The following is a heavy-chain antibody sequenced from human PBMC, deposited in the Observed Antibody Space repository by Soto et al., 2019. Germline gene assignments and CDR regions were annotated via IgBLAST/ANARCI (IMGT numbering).Heavy chain of an antibody. D-gene: IGHD6-19*01. CDR1: GFTFSPYW. Sequence: EVQLVESGGGLVQPGGSLRLSCAASGFTFSPYWMSWVRQAPGKGLEWVASIKDDGGDEHYLEAVRGRFTISRDNAKMSLYQEMDSLSVENTAVYYCAGGSGWVSDAWGQGTLVTVSS. V-gene: IGHV3-7*05. J-gene: IGHJ5*02. CDR2: IKDDGGDE. CDR3: AGGSGWVSDA.